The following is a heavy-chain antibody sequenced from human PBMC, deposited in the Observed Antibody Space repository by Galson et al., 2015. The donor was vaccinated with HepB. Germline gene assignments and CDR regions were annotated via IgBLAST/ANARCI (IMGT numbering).Heavy chain of an antibody. V-gene: IGHV3-64D*06. CDR3: VKYNSSSIYYYYYMDV. Sequence: SLRLSCAASGFTFSAFAMHWVRQAPGKGLEYVSGLSSNGGSTYYADSVKGRFTISRENSKKTLYLQMTSLRTEETAVYYCVKYNSSSIYYYYYMDVWGKGTTVIVSS. CDR2: LSSNGGST. D-gene: IGHD6-6*01. CDR1: GFTFSAFA. J-gene: IGHJ6*03.